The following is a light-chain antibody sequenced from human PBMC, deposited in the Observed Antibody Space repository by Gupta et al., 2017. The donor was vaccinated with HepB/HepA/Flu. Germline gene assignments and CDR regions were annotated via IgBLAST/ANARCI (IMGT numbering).Light chain of an antibody. CDR3: QQSNSTPRT. CDR1: QSSSSY. CDR2: AAS. V-gene: IGKV1-39*01. J-gene: IGKJ1*01. Sequence: DLQMSHSPSSLSASVGDRVTITCRASQSSSSYLNWYQQKPGKAPKLLIYAASSLQSGVPARFSGSGSGTDFTLTISSLQPEDFAAYYCQQSNSTPRTFGQGTKVEIK.